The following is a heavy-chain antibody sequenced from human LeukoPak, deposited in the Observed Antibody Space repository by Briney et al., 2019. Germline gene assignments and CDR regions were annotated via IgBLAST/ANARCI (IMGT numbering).Heavy chain of an antibody. CDR1: GGTFSSYA. V-gene: IGHV1-69*05. D-gene: IGHD3-22*01. CDR3: ARDNYYDSSGYFDY. Sequence: SVKVSCKASGGTFSSYAISWVRQAPGQGLEWMGRIIPIFGTANYAQKFQGRVTITTDESTSAAYMELSSLRSEDTAVYYCARDNYYDSSGYFDYWGQGTLVTVSS. CDR2: IIPIFGTA. J-gene: IGHJ4*02.